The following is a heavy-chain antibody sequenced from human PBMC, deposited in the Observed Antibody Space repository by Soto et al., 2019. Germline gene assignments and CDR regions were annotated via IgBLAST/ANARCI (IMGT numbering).Heavy chain of an antibody. V-gene: IGHV3-23*01. J-gene: IGHJ6*02. Sequence: PGGSLRLSCASSGFTFSSYAMGWVRQAPGKGLEWVSAISGSGGSTYYADSVKGRFTISRDNSKNTLYLQMNSLRAEDTAVYYCAKDDPSWYYYYYGMDVWGQGTTVTVSS. D-gene: IGHD2-2*01. CDR3: AKDDPSWYYYYYGMDV. CDR1: GFTFSSYA. CDR2: ISGSGGST.